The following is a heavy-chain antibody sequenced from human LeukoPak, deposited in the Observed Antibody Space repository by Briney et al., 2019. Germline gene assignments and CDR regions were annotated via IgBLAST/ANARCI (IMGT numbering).Heavy chain of an antibody. CDR3: ARHVRYSYVFFDY. D-gene: IGHD3-16*02. CDR1: GGSVSTYY. V-gene: IGHV4-59*08. CDR2: IYNGGSA. Sequence: SETLSLTCTVSGGSVSTYYWSWIRQPPGKVLEWIGYIYNGGSANYNPSLKSRVAISLDTSKNQFSLKLTSVTATDTAVYYCARHVRYSYVFFDYWGQGTLVTVSS. J-gene: IGHJ4*02.